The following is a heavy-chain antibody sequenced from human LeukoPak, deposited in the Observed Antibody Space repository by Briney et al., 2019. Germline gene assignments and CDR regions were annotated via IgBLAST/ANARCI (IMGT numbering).Heavy chain of an antibody. J-gene: IGHJ6*03. CDR1: GGSISSYY. CDR2: IYYSGST. Sequence: SETLSLTCTVSGGSISSYYWSWIRQPPGKGLEWIGYIYYSGSTNYNPSLKSRVTISVDTSKNQFSLKLSSVTAADTAVYYCARGDYYYYMDVWGKGTTVTVSS. CDR3: ARGDYYYYMDV. V-gene: IGHV4-59*01.